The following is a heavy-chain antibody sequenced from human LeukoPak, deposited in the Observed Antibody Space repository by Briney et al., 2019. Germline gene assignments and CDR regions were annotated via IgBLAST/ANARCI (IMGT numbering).Heavy chain of an antibody. CDR1: GFTFNIYS. D-gene: IGHD2-21*02. V-gene: IGHV3-21*01. Sequence: GGSLRLSCAASGFTFNIYSMNWVRQAPGKGLEWVSSISSSSSYIYYADSVEGRFTISRDNAKNSLYLQINSLRAEDTAVYYCARGVYCGGDCSFAPFDYWGQGTLVTVSS. CDR2: ISSSSSYI. J-gene: IGHJ4*02. CDR3: ARGVYCGGDCSFAPFDY.